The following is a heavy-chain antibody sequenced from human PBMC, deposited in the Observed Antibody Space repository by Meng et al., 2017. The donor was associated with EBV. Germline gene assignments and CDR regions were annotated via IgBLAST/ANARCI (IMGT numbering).Heavy chain of an antibody. CDR1: GDSISSRSYY. D-gene: IGHD3-3*01. Sequence: QLQLYQSGPGLVKPSETLSLTCTVPGDSISSRSYYWGWIRQSPGKGLEWIGKVYYSGNSYYNPSLKSRVTISVDTSKNQFYLKLISVTAADTAVYFCARVSFYDYWSGYSFNWFDPWGQGPLVTVAS. V-gene: IGHV4-39*01. J-gene: IGHJ5*02. CDR2: VYYSGNS. CDR3: ARVSFYDYWSGYSFNWFDP.